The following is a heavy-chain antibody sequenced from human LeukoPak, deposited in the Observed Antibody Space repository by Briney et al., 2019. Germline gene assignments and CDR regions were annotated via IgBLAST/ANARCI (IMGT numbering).Heavy chain of an antibody. V-gene: IGHV4-34*01. CDR3: ARGRWGYYYGSGRKGYYFDY. CDR1: GGSFSGYY. J-gene: IGHJ4*02. D-gene: IGHD3-10*01. Sequence: SETLSLTCAVYGGSFSGYYWSWIRQPPGKGLEWIGEINHSGSTNYNPSLKSRVTISLDTSKNQFSLKLSSVTAADTAAYYCARGRWGYYYGSGRKGYYFDYWGQGTLVTVSS. CDR2: INHSGST.